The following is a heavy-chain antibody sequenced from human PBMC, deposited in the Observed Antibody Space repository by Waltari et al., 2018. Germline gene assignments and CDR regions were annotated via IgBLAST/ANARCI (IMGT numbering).Heavy chain of an antibody. CDR3: ASDLPSYYYYGMDV. V-gene: IGHV3-48*01. Sequence: EVQLVESGGGLVQPGGSLRLSCAASGFTFSSYSMNWVRQAPGKGLEWVSYIRSSSSTRYYADSVKGRFTISRDNAKNSLYLQMNSLRAEDTAVYYCASDLPSYYYYGMDVWGQGTTVTVSS. CDR2: IRSSSSTR. CDR1: GFTFSSYS. J-gene: IGHJ6*02.